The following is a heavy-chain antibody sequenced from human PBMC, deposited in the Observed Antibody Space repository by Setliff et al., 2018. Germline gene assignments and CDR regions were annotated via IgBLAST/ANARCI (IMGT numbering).Heavy chain of an antibody. J-gene: IGHJ6*03. V-gene: IGHV4-4*07. CDR3: ARAGGGSSFTAYYYYYYMDV. Sequence: TLSLTCTVSGGSISSYYWSWIRQPAGKGLEWIGRIYTSGSTNYNPSLKSRVTMSVDTSKNQFSLKLSSVTAADTAVYYCARAGGGSSFTAYYYYYYMDVWGKGTTVTVSS. CDR1: GGSISSYY. CDR2: IYTSGST. D-gene: IGHD6-13*01.